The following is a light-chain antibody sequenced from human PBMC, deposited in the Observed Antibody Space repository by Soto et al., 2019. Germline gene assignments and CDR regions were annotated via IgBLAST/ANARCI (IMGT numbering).Light chain of an antibody. CDR3: QQARSFPVT. CDR1: QDVGRW. V-gene: IGKV1D-12*01. Sequence: DIQMTQSPSSLSGSVGDTFGMTCRSSQDVGRWLSWYQQKPGKAPKILIFATSTLQSGVPSRFSGSGSGTDFTLTITSLQSEDFATYYCQQARSFPVTFGQGTRLEIK. J-gene: IGKJ5*01. CDR2: ATS.